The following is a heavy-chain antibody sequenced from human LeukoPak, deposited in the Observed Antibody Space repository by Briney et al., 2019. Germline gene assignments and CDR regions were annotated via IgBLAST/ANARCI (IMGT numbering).Heavy chain of an antibody. J-gene: IGHJ4*02. CDR2: TTAYSGDT. V-gene: IGHV1-18*01. Sequence: ASVKVSCKASGYTFTNYGISWVRQAPGQGLEWMGWTTAYSGDTRFAQKLQGRVTMTTDTSASTAYMELRSLRSDDTAVYYCARSGHFDWLSSLDYWGQGTLVTVSS. CDR3: ARSGHFDWLSSLDY. D-gene: IGHD3-9*01. CDR1: GYTFTNYG.